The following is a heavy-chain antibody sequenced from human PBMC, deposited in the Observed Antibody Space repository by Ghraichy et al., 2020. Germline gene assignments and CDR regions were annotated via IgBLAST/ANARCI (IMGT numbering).Heavy chain of an antibody. CDR1: NGSISSGGYY. D-gene: IGHD6-13*01. V-gene: IGHV4-39*01. CDR3: ARAYSSSWYPPGFDY. J-gene: IGHJ4*02. Sequence: SETLSLTCTVSNGSISSGGYYWGWIRQPPGKGLEWIGNIYYSGNTYYSPSLKSRFAIYIDTSKNQFSLKLSSLTAADTAIYYCARAYSSSWYPPGFDYWGRGTLVTVSS. CDR2: IYYSGNT.